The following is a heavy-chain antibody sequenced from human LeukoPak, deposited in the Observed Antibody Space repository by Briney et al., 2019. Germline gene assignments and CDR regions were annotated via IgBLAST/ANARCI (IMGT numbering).Heavy chain of an antibody. J-gene: IGHJ4*02. CDR1: GFIFSDYG. CDR3: AKHYYGSGSQKYYFDY. D-gene: IGHD3-10*01. Sequence: GGSLRLSCAASGFIFSDYGMHWVRQAPGKGLEWVTMVRNDGGDKYYADSVRGRFTISRGNSKNTLYLQMNSLRPEDTAVYYCAKHYYGSGSQKYYFDYWGQGTLVTVSS. CDR2: VRNDGGDK. V-gene: IGHV3-30*02.